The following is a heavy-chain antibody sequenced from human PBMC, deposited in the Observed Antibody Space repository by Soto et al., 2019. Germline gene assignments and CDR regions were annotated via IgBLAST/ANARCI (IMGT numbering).Heavy chain of an antibody. CDR3: AKDTWSIAAPLDY. V-gene: IGHV3-30*18. J-gene: IGHJ4*02. CDR2: ISYDGSNK. D-gene: IGHD6-6*01. CDR1: GFTFSSFG. Sequence: GGSLRLSCAASGFTFSSFGMHWVRQAPGKGLEWVAVISYDGSNKYYADSVKGRFTISRDNSKNTLYLQMNSLRAEDTAVYYCAKDTWSIAAPLDYWGQGTLVTVSS.